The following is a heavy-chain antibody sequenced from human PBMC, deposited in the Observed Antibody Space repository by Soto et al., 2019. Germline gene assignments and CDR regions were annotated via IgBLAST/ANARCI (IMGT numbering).Heavy chain of an antibody. CDR3: AHRRRDESDGGYYPLKFDY. V-gene: IGHV2-5*02. J-gene: IGHJ4*02. CDR1: GVSLSTSAVG. D-gene: IGHD3-22*01. Sequence: SGPTLVNPTQTLTLTCTLSGVSLSTSAVGVGWIRQPPGKALEWLAPIYWDDDKRYRPSLESRLNITQDTSKNQVVLRLANVDPADTGTYFCAHRRRDESDGGYYPLKFDYWGQGALVTVSS. CDR2: IYWDDDK.